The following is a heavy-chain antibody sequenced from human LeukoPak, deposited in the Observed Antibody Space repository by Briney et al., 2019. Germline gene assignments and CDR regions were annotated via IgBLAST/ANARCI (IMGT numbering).Heavy chain of an antibody. CDR1: GGSFSGYY. V-gene: IGHV4-34*01. CDR3: ARGLKVGAHYYMDV. Sequence: SETLSLTCAVYGGSFSGYYWSWIRQPPGKGLEWIGEINHSGSTNYSPSLKSRVTISVDTSKNQFSLKLSSVTAADTAVYYCARGLKVGAHYYMDVWGKGTTVTVSS. CDR2: INHSGST. D-gene: IGHD1-26*01. J-gene: IGHJ6*03.